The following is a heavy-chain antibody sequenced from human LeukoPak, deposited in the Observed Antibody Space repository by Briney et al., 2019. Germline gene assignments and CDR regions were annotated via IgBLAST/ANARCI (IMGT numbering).Heavy chain of an antibody. CDR2: INPNTGGT. V-gene: IGHV1-2*02. CDR3: ARASRITIFGVFNH. J-gene: IGHJ4*02. CDR1: VYTFTRYF. D-gene: IGHD3-3*01. Sequence: GSSVKVSCKASVYTFTRYFMHWLRQAPGQGLEWMGWINPNTGGTNYAQKFQGRFTMTRDTSISTAYMELSRLRSDDTAVYYCARASRITIFGVFNHWGQGTLVTVSS.